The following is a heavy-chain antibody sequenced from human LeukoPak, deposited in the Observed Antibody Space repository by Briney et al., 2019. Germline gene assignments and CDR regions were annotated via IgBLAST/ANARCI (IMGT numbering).Heavy chain of an antibody. CDR2: ISSSGSTI. V-gene: IGHV3-11*04. D-gene: IGHD3-22*01. Sequence: SGGSLRLSCAASGFTFSDYYMSWIRQAPGKGLEWVSYISSSGSTIYYADSVKGRFIISRDNAKNSLYLQMDSLRGEDTAVYYCTRDVASSTYHFESSGLLDYWGQGTLVTVSS. J-gene: IGHJ4*02. CDR1: GFTFSDYY. CDR3: TRDVASSTYHFESSGLLDY.